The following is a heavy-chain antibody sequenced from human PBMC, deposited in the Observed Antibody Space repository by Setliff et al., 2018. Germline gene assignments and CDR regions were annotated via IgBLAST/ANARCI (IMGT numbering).Heavy chain of an antibody. CDR2: VHGYTGDT. CDR1: GYTFTTYA. Sequence: ASVKVSCKASGYTFTTYAINWVRQAPGQGLEWMGWVHGYTGDTNYAQNLQGRVTMTTDTSTSTVYMEIRSLRSDGTAVYYCARGNYGDPDYWGQGTLVTVSS. V-gene: IGHV1-18*01. D-gene: IGHD4-17*01. CDR3: ARGNYGDPDY. J-gene: IGHJ4*02.